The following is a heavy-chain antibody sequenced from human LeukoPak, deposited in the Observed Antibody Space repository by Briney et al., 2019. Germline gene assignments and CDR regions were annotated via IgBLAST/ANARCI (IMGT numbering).Heavy chain of an antibody. CDR3: ARGSGYSYGRAFDY. J-gene: IGHJ4*02. V-gene: IGHV4-59*01. Sequence: SETLSLTCTVSGGSMSDYSWSWIRQPPGKGLEWIVYMHYSGTTNYNPSVGGRVAFSLDKPRNEFSLQLNSVTAADTAVYYCARGSGYSYGRAFDYWGQGILVTVSS. CDR1: GGSMSDYS. CDR2: MHYSGTT. D-gene: IGHD5-18*01.